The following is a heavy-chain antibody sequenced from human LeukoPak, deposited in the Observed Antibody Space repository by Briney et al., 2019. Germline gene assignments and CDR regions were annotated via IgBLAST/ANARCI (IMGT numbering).Heavy chain of an antibody. J-gene: IGHJ4*02. V-gene: IGHV3-30*02. CDR3: AKLLSTVTTGDY. Sequence: GGSLRLSCAASGFTFSSYGMHWVRQAPGKGLEWVAFIRYDGGNKYYADSVKGRFTISRDNSKNTLYLQMNSLRAEDTAVYYCAKLLSTVTTGDYWGQGTLVTVSS. CDR1: GFTFSSYG. CDR2: IRYDGGNK. D-gene: IGHD4-17*01.